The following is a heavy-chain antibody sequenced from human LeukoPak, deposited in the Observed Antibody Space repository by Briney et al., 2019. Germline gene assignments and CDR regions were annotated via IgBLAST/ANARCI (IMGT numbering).Heavy chain of an antibody. CDR1: GLTFSSHW. Sequence: GGSLRLSCAASGLTFSSHWMSWVRQAPGKGLEWVANIKHDGSEEYYVDSLKGRFTISRDNAKNSLYLQMNSLRAEDTAVYYCARVVPGLGKAWDHFDYWGQGTLVTVSS. CDR3: ARVVPGLGKAWDHFDY. V-gene: IGHV3-7*01. CDR2: IKHDGSEE. D-gene: IGHD1-26*01. J-gene: IGHJ4*02.